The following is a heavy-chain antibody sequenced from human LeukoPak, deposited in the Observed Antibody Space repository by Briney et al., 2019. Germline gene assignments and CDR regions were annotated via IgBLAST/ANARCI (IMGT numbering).Heavy chain of an antibody. CDR1: GFTFSSYA. Sequence: PGGSLRLSCAASGFTFSSYAMSWVRQAPGKGLEWVSAISGSGGSTYYADSVKGRFTISRDNSKNTLYLQMNSLRAEDTAVYYCAKVGGIFGVAHGFDYWGQGTLVTVSS. CDR3: AKVGGIFGVAHGFDY. V-gene: IGHV3-23*01. CDR2: ISGSGGST. J-gene: IGHJ4*02. D-gene: IGHD3-3*01.